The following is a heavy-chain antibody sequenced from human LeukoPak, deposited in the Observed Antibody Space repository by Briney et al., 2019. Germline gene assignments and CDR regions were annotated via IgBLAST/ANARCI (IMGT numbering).Heavy chain of an antibody. CDR3: AKGYSSSWYFPTLDY. J-gene: IGHJ4*02. V-gene: IGHV3-9*03. D-gene: IGHD6-13*01. CDR1: GFTFDDYA. CDR2: ISWNSGSI. Sequence: PGGSLRLSCAASGFTFDDYAMHWVRQAPGKGLEWVSGISWNSGSIGYADSVKGRFTISRDNAKNSLYLQMNSLGAEDMAFYYCAKGYSSSWYFPTLDYWGQGTLVTVSS.